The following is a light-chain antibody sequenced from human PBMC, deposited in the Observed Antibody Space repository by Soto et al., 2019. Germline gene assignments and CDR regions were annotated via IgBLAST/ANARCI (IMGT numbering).Light chain of an antibody. CDR2: AAS. J-gene: IGKJ5*01. Sequence: EIVLTQSPATLSLSPGDRATLSCWASQDIANYLDWYQQKPGQAPRLLIYAASNRASGIASRFSGSVSGTDFTLTISSLEPEDFAVYYCQQLINSPNTFGQGTRLDIK. V-gene: IGKV3-11*01. CDR3: QQLINSPNT. CDR1: QDIANY.